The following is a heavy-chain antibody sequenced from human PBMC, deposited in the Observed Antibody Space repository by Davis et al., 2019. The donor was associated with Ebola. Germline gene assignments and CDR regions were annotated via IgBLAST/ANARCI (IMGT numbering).Heavy chain of an antibody. CDR2: ISDSGSST. V-gene: IGHV3-23*01. D-gene: IGHD2-21*02. Sequence: GESLKISCAASGFTFSSYALSWVRQPPGKGLDWVSSISDSGSSTYYADSVKGRFTISRDNSKNTLYLRMKSLRAEDTAVYYCAKVALVVVTATRLFDYWGQGTLVTVSS. CDR3: AKVALVVVTATRLFDY. J-gene: IGHJ4*02. CDR1: GFTFSSYA.